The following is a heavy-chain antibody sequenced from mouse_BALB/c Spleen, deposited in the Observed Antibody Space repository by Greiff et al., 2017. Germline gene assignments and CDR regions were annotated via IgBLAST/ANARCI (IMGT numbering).Heavy chain of an antibody. Sequence: VQLQQSGAELVRPGASVTLSCKASGYTFTDYEMHWVKQTPVHGLEWIGAIDPETGGTAYNQKFKGKATLTADKSSSTAYMELRSLTSEDSAVYYCTRPLTGPDFFFFAYWGQGTLVTVSA. CDR2: IDPETGGT. D-gene: IGHD4-1*01. J-gene: IGHJ3*01. V-gene: IGHV1-15*01. CDR3: TRPLTGPDFFFFAY. CDR1: GYTFTDYE.